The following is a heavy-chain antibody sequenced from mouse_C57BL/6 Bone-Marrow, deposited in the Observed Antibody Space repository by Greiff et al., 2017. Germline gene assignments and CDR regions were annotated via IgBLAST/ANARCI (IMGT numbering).Heavy chain of an antibody. D-gene: IGHD2-1*01. CDR1: GYTFTSYW. J-gene: IGHJ3*01. CDR3: ASGNYGAD. Sequence: QVQLQQPGAELVRPGTSVKLSCKASGYTFTSYWMHWVKQRPGQGLEWIGVIDPSDSYTNYNQKFKGKATLTVDTSSSTAYMQLSSLTSEDSAVYYCASGNYGADWGQGTLVTVSA. V-gene: IGHV1-59*01. CDR2: IDPSDSYT.